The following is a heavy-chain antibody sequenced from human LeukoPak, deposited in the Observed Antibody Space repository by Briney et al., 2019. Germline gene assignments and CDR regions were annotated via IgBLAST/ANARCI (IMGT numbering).Heavy chain of an antibody. J-gene: IGHJ4*02. CDR1: GFTFSSYS. V-gene: IGHV3-21*01. CDR3: AREGSSWANFDY. CDR2: ISSSSSYI. Sequence: PGGSLRLSCAASGFTFSSYSMNWVRQAPGKGLEWVSSISSSSSYIYYADSVKGRFTISRDNAKNSLYLQTNSLRAEDTAVYYCAREGSSWANFDYWGQGTLVTVSS. D-gene: IGHD6-13*01.